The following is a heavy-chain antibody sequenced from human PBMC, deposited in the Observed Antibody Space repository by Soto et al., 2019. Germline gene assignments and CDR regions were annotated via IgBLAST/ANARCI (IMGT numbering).Heavy chain of an antibody. CDR3: ARARGNGWFVH. CDR1: GFIFSDSW. V-gene: IGHV3-7*05. Sequence: GGSLRLSCAASGFIFSDSWMTWVRQAPGKELEWVANINHDGSEQYYVDSVKGRFTISSDNAKNSLYLQMSSLRVEDTAVYYCARARGNGWFVHWGQGTLVTVSS. J-gene: IGHJ5*02. CDR2: INHDGSEQ. D-gene: IGHD2-8*01.